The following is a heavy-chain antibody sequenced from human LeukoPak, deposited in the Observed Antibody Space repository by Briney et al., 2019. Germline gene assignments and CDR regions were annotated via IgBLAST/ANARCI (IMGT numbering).Heavy chain of an antibody. J-gene: IGHJ4*02. CDR1: GFTFSRYG. CDR3: AKWYY. CDR2: ISYDGSNK. Sequence: PGGSLRLSCAASGFTFSRYGMHWVRQAPGKGLEWVAVISYDGSNKYYADCVKGRFTISRDNSKNTLYLQMNSLRAEDTAVYYCAKWYYWGQGTLVTVSS. V-gene: IGHV3-30*18.